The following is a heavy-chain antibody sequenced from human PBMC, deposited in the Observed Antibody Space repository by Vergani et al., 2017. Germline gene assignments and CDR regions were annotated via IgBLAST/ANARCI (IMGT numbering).Heavy chain of an antibody. D-gene: IGHD3-10*01. CDR2: INPNSGGT. CDR1: GYTFTGYY. J-gene: IGHJ4*02. Sequence: QVQLVQSGAEVKKPGASVKVSCKASGYTFTGYYMHWVRQAPGQGLEWMGWINPNSGGTNYAQKFQGRVTITADESTSTAYMELSSLRSEDTAVYYCASGVVQGEGVFDYWGQGTLVTVS. CDR3: ASGVVQGEGVFDY. V-gene: IGHV1-2*02.